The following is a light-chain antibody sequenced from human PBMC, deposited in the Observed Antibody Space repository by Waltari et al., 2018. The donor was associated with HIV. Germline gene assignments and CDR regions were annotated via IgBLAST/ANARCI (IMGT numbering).Light chain of an antibody. Sequence: QSVLTQPPSASGTPGQRVTISCSGSSSNIGSSYIYWYQQLPGTAPKLLVYGNNQRPSGVPDRFSGSKSGTSASRAISGLRSEDEADYYCAAWDDSLSGRVFGGGTKLTVL. CDR2: GNN. CDR1: SSNIGSSY. CDR3: AAWDDSLSGRV. J-gene: IGLJ3*02. V-gene: IGLV1-47*01.